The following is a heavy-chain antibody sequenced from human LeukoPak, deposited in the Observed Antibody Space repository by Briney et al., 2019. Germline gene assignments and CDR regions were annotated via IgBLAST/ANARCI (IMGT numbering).Heavy chain of an antibody. V-gene: IGHV3-9*01. J-gene: IGHJ3*02. CDR3: PKGGDGDIMDSQDAFDI. Sequence: PLSFSCAGYGFTFDYFAMQWLRQPPGKGLEGGTGINWGSDSIGYADYVKGRFTISSDNAKNSLDLQMNTRRAADTALYYWPKGGDGDIMDSQDAFDISGQGTMVTVSS. CDR2: INWGSDSI. D-gene: IGHD3-16*01. CDR1: GFTFDYFA.